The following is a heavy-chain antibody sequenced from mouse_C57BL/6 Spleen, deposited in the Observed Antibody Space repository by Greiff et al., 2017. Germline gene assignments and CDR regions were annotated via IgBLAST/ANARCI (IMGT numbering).Heavy chain of an antibody. CDR2: INPSSGYT. CDR3: ARSGIYDGYSSWFAY. CDR1: GYTFTSYT. D-gene: IGHD2-3*01. Sequence: VQLQQSGAELARPGASVKMSCKASGYTFTSYTMHWVKQRPGQGLEWIGYINPSSGYTKYNQKLKNKATLPADKSSSTAYMPLSSLTSEDSSVYYCARSGIYDGYSSWFAYWGQGTLVTVSA. J-gene: IGHJ3*01. V-gene: IGHV1-4*01.